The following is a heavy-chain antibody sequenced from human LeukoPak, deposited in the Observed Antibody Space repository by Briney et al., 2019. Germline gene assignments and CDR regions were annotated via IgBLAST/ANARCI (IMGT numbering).Heavy chain of an antibody. Sequence: SETLSLTCAVSGYSISSAYFWGWVRQPPGQGLEWLATIYHSGSTSYNPALRGRVSVSIDTSGNQFSLKLTSVTAAETAMYFCARGENYSGSGIFDFWGQGTLVTVSS. J-gene: IGHJ4*02. CDR1: GYSISSAYF. CDR2: IYHSGST. CDR3: ARGENYSGSGIFDF. D-gene: IGHD3-10*01. V-gene: IGHV4-38-2*01.